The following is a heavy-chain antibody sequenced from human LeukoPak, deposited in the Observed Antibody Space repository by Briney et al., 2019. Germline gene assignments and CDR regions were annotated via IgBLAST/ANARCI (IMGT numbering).Heavy chain of an antibody. J-gene: IGHJ4*02. CDR2: IYHSGST. V-gene: IGHV4-39*07. CDR3: ATGGYCSSTGCYTLDY. D-gene: IGHD2-2*02. Sequence: PSETLSLTCTVSGGSISSSSYYWGWIRQPPGKGLEWIGSIYHSGSTYYNPSLKSRVTISGDRSKNQFFLKLSSVTAADTAVYYCATGGYCSSTGCYTLDYWGQGTLVTVSS. CDR1: GGSISSSSYY.